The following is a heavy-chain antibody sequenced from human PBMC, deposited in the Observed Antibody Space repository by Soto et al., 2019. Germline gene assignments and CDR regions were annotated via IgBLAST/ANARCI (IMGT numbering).Heavy chain of an antibody. CDR3: ARDRYSSGWYANYFDY. J-gene: IGHJ4*02. CDR1: GFTFSSYG. V-gene: IGHV3-33*01. D-gene: IGHD6-19*01. CDR2: IWYDGSNK. Sequence: GGSLRLSCAASGFTFSSYGMHWVRQAPGKGLEWVAVIWYDGSNKYYADSVKGRFTISRDNSKNTLYLQMNSLRAEDTAVYYCARDRYSSGWYANYFDYWGQGTLVTVSS.